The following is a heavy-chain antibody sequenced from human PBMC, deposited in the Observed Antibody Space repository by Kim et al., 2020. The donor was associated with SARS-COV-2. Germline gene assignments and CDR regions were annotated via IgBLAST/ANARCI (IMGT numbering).Heavy chain of an antibody. J-gene: IGHJ4*02. Sequence: GGSLRLSCAASGFTFSSYAMHWVRQAPGKGLEWVAVISYDGSNKYYADSVKGRFTISRDNSKNTLYLQMNSLRAEDTAVYYCARVPREYSGYDYYFDYWGQGTLVTVSS. CDR1: GFTFSSYA. D-gene: IGHD5-12*01. CDR3: ARVPREYSGYDYYFDY. CDR2: ISYDGSNK. V-gene: IGHV3-30-3*01.